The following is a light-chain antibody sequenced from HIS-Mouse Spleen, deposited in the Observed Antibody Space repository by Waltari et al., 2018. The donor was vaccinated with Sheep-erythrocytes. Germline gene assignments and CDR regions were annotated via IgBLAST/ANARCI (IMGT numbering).Light chain of an antibody. CDR1: QSVSSSY. CDR3: QQYGSSPYT. Sequence: EIVLTQSPRTLSLSPGERATLSCMASQSVSSSYLACYQQKPGQGRRPLIYGASSRATGLPDRLSGSGSGKDFTLTFSRLGHEDFAVYYCQQYGSSPYTFGQGTKLEIK. J-gene: IGKJ2*01. V-gene: IGKV3-20*01. CDR2: GAS.